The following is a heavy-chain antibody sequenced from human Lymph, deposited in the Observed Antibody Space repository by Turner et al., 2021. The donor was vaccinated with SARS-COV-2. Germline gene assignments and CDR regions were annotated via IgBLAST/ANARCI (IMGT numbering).Heavy chain of an antibody. D-gene: IGHD1-1*01. V-gene: IGHV3-33*01. Sequence: QVRLVEAGGGVVHPGGSLRLCCAASGFTFSSYGMHWVRQAPGKGLEWVAVIYYDGSNKYYADSVKGRFTISRDNSKNTLFLQMNSLRAEDTAVYYCAREAGALDRCFDYWGQGTLVTVFS. CDR2: IYYDGSNK. J-gene: IGHJ4*02. CDR3: AREAGALDRCFDY. CDR1: GFTFSSYG.